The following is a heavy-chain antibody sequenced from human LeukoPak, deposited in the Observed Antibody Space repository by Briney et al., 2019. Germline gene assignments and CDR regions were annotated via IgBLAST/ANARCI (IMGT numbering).Heavy chain of an antibody. J-gene: IGHJ5*02. CDR1: GFTFSSYG. D-gene: IGHD1-26*01. Sequence: PGGSLRLSCAASGFTFSSYGMHWVRQAPGKGLEWVSYISNSGSTIYYADSVKGRFFISRDNAKNSLYLQMNSLRAEDTAVYYCARAPKFRLVGVPKGPFDPWGQGTLVTVSS. CDR2: ISNSGSTI. CDR3: ARAPKFRLVGVPKGPFDP. V-gene: IGHV3-48*04.